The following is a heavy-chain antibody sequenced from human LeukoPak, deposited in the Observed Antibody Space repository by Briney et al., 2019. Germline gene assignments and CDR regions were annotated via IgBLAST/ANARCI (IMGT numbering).Heavy chain of an antibody. J-gene: IGHJ4*02. CDR2: INPSGGST. D-gene: IGHD6-13*01. CDR1: GYTFTGYY. CDR3: ARDMEAAAGTTFDY. V-gene: IGHV1-46*01. Sequence: ASVKVSCKASGYTFTGYYMHWMRQAPGQGLEWMGIINPSGGSTSYAQKFQGRVTMTRDMSTSTVYMELSSLRSEDTAVYYCARDMEAAAGTTFDYWGQGTLVTVSS.